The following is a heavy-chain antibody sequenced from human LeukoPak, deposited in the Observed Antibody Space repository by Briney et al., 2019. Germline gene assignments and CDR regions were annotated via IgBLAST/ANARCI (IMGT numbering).Heavy chain of an antibody. Sequence: PSETLSLTCTVSGGSISSYYWSWIRQPPGKGLEWIGYIYYSGSTNYNPSLKSRVTISVDTSKNQFSLKLSSVTAADTAVYYCARGHYYGSGSYFGYFDYWGQGTLVTVSS. CDR3: ARGHYYGSGSYFGYFDY. D-gene: IGHD3-10*01. CDR1: GGSISSYY. CDR2: IYYSGST. V-gene: IGHV4-59*01. J-gene: IGHJ4*02.